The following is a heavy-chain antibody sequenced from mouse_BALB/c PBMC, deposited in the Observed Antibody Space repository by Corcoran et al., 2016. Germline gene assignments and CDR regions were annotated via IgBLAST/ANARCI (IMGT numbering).Heavy chain of an antibody. V-gene: IGHV1-26*01. J-gene: IGHJ2*01. CDR1: GYSFTGYY. CDR2: INPYNGAT. CDR3: ATNYYGTPFDY. D-gene: IGHD1-1*01. Sequence: EVQLQQSGPELVKPGASVKISCKASGYSFTGYYMHWVKQRHVKSLEWIGRINPYNGATSYNQNFKDKASLTVDKSSSTAYMELHSLTSEDSAVYYCATNYYGTPFDYWGQGTTLTVSS.